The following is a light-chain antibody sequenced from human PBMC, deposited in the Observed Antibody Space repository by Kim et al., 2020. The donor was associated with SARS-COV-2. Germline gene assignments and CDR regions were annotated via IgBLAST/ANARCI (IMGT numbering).Light chain of an antibody. Sequence: DIQMTQSPSSLSASVGDRVTITCRVSQSISSYLNWYQQKPGKAPKLLIYAASSLQSGVPSRFSGSGSGTDFTLTISSLQPEDFATYYCHQSYSTLLYTFGQGTKLEI. CDR3: HQSYSTLLYT. CDR1: QSISSY. V-gene: IGKV1-39*01. CDR2: AAS. J-gene: IGKJ2*01.